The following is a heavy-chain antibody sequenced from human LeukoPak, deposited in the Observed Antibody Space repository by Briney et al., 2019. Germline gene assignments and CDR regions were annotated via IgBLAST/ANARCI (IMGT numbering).Heavy chain of an antibody. CDR3: ARFAVHRRLAVAGQFGLDY. Sequence: ASVKVSCKASGYTFTSYDINWLRQPTGQGLEWMEWMNPNSGNTGYAQKFQSRVTMTRNTSISTAYMELSSLRSEDTAVYYCARFAVHRRLAVAGQFGLDYWGQGTLVTVSS. D-gene: IGHD6-19*01. V-gene: IGHV1-8*01. CDR2: MNPNSGNT. CDR1: GYTFTSYD. J-gene: IGHJ4*02.